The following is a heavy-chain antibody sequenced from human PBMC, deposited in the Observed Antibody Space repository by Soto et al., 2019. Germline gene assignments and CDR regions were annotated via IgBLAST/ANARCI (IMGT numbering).Heavy chain of an antibody. Sequence: ASVKVSCTASGYTFTSYGITWVRQAPGQGLEWMGWISAYNGNTNYAQKLQGRVTMTTDTSTSTAYMELRSLRSDDTAVYYCARDRGYSSSWYLDYWGQGTLVTVSS. CDR2: ISAYNGNT. V-gene: IGHV1-18*01. CDR1: GYTFTSYG. CDR3: ARDRGYSSSWYLDY. J-gene: IGHJ4*02. D-gene: IGHD6-13*01.